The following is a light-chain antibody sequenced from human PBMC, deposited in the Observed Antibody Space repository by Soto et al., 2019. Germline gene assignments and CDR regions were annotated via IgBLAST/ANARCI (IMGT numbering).Light chain of an antibody. CDR2: GNS. Sequence: SVLTQPPSVSGAPGQRVTISCTGSSSNIGAGYDVHWYQQLPGTAPKLLIYGNSNRPSGVPDRFSGSKSGTSASLAITGLRAEDEADYYCQSYDSSLSGLHVVFGGGTKLTVL. V-gene: IGLV1-40*01. CDR1: SSNIGAGYD. CDR3: QSYDSSLSGLHVV. J-gene: IGLJ2*01.